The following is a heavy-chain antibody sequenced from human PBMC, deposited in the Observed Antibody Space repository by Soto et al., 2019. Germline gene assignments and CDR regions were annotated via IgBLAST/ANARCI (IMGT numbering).Heavy chain of an antibody. CDR2: IFYSGTT. Sequence: QVQLQESGPGLVRPSQTLSLTCTVSGDSISSADYYWSWIRQTPGKGLEWIGQIFYSGTTYYNPSLKSRLTISVDTSTNHFSLRLTSVTAADTAVYYCARDLWVEPELYYYGMDVRGQGTTVTFSS. D-gene: IGHD1-1*01. CDR3: ARDLWVEPELYYYGMDV. J-gene: IGHJ6*02. CDR1: GDSISSADYY. V-gene: IGHV4-30-4*01.